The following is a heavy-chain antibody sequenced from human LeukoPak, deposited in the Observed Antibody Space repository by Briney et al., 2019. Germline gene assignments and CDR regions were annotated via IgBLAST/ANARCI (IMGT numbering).Heavy chain of an antibody. CDR1: GFTIGSYW. J-gene: IGHJ3*01. D-gene: IGHD2/OR15-2a*01. CDR2: IRQDGSEK. Sequence: GGSLRLSCAGSGFTIGSYWMSWVRQAPGKGLEWAANIRQDGSEKYYVDSVKGRLTIPRDNAKNSLYLQMNSLRAEDTGIYYCARAGYYGDDAFDLWGQGTMVTISS. V-gene: IGHV3-7*01. CDR3: ARAGYYGDDAFDL.